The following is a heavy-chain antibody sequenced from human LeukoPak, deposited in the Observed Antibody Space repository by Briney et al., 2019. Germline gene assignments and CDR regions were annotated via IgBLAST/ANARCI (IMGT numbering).Heavy chain of an antibody. J-gene: IGHJ4*02. Sequence: SETLSLTCAVSGGSISSGGYSWNWIRQPPGKGLEWIGYLYYSGSTYYNPSLESRVLISVDTSKNQFSLKLSSVTAADTAVYYCARHDHLRGVDYWGQGTLVTVSS. D-gene: IGHD3-10*01. CDR1: GGSISSGGYS. V-gene: IGHV4-30-4*07. CDR3: ARHDHLRGVDY. CDR2: LYYSGST.